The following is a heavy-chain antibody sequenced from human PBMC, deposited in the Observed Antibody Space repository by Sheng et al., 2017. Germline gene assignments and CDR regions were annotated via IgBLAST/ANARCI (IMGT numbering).Heavy chain of an antibody. Sequence: QVQLVQSGAEVKQPGASVKVSCKASGYTFTSYGISWVRQAPGQGLEWMGWISGYKDNTKYEQKFQGRVTMTSDTSTSTAYMELRSLRSDDTAVYYCARLHWVLGRYSDYWGQGTPVVTVS. CDR2: ISGYKDNT. V-gene: IGHV1-18*01. D-gene: IGHD7-27*01. J-gene: IGHJ4*02. CDR3: ARLHWVLGRYSDY. CDR1: GYTFTSYG.